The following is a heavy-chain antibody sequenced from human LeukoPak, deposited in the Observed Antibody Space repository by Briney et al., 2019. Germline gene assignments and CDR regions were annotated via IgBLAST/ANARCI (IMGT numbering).Heavy chain of an antibody. CDR1: GFTVSSNY. V-gene: IGHV3-53*05. CDR3: VKDLTGTWSFDY. J-gene: IGHJ4*02. CDR2: IYSGGST. D-gene: IGHD3-9*01. Sequence: GGSLRLSCAASGFTVSSNYMSWVRQAPGKGLEWVSVIYSGGSTYYADSVKGRFTISRDNSKNALYLQLTSLRLEDTALYYCVKDLTGTWSFDYWGQGTLVTVSS.